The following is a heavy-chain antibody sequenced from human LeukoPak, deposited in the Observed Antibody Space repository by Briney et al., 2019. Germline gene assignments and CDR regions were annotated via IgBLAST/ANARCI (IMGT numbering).Heavy chain of an antibody. J-gene: IGHJ5*02. V-gene: IGHV1-18*04. CDR3: ARRRVSWFDP. CDR2: ISAYNDNT. CDR1: GYTFTGYY. D-gene: IGHD3-16*02. Sequence: ASVKVSCKASGYTFTGYYMHWVRQAPGQGLEWMGWISAYNDNTNYAQKLQGRVTMTTDTSTSTAYMELRSLRSDDTAVYYCARRRVSWFDPWGQGTLVTVSS.